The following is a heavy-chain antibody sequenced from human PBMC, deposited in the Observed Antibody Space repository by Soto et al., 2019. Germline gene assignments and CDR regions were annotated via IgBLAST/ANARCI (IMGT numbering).Heavy chain of an antibody. Sequence: QVQLQESGPGLVKPSQTLSLTCTVSGGSISSGDYYWSWIRQPPGKGLEWIGYIYYSGSTYYNPTLKSRVTITVDTSKNQFSLKLSSVTAADTAVYYCARVAMEWPTVDYWGQGTLVTVSS. V-gene: IGHV4-30-4*01. CDR3: ARVAMEWPTVDY. CDR1: GGSISSGDYY. J-gene: IGHJ4*02. CDR2: IYYSGST. D-gene: IGHD3-3*01.